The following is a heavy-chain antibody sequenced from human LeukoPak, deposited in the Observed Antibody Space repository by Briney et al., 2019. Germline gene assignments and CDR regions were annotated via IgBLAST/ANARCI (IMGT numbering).Heavy chain of an antibody. CDR1: GGSISSSSYY. CDR2: IYYSGST. Sequence: KPSETLSLTCTVSGGSISSSSYYWGWIRQPPGKGLEWIGSIYYSGSTYYNPSLKSRVTISVDTSKNQFSLKLSSVTAADTAVYYCARDTPYYYDSSGYNYWGQGTLVTVSS. CDR3: ARDTPYYYDSSGYNY. D-gene: IGHD3-22*01. V-gene: IGHV4-39*07. J-gene: IGHJ4*02.